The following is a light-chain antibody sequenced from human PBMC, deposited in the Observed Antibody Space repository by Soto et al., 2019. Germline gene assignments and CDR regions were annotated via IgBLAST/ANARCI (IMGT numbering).Light chain of an antibody. Sequence: DIQMTQSPSSLSASVGDRVTITCQASQDSSNYLHWYQQKPGTAPKLLIYAASNLETGVPSRFSGSGSGTDFTFTISSLQPEAIATYYCQQYDNLPITFGPGTKVDIK. CDR1: QDSSNY. V-gene: IGKV1-33*01. CDR2: AAS. J-gene: IGKJ3*01. CDR3: QQYDNLPIT.